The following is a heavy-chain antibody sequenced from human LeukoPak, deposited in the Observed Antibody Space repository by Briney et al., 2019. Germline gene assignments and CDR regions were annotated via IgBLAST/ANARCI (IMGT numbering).Heavy chain of an antibody. J-gene: IGHJ4*02. V-gene: IGHV3-23*01. Sequence: GGSLGLSCAASGFTFSSYAMSWVRQAPGKGLEWVSAISGSGGSTYYADSVKGRFTISRDNSKNTLYLQMNSLRAEDTAVYYCAKDPKGDSSSWYIGYFDYWGQGTLVTVSS. CDR1: GFTFSSYA. D-gene: IGHD6-13*01. CDR3: AKDPKGDSSSWYIGYFDY. CDR2: ISGSGGST.